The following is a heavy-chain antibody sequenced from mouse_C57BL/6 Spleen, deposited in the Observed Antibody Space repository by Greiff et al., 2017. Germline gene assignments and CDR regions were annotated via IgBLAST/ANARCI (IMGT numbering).Heavy chain of an antibody. CDR2: INPNYGTT. J-gene: IGHJ2*01. Sequence: VQLQQPGPELVKPGASVKISCKASGYSFTDYNMNWVKQSNGKSLEWIGVINPNYGTTSYNQKFKGKATLTVDQSSSTAYMQLNSLTSEDSAVYYCVLRDGYYPDYFDYWGQGTTLTVSA. D-gene: IGHD2-3*01. CDR1: GYSFTDYN. CDR3: VLRDGYYPDYFDY. V-gene: IGHV1-39*01.